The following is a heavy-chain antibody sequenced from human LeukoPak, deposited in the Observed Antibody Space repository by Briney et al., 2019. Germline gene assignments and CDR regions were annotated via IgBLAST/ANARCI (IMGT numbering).Heavy chain of an antibody. CDR2: IYYSGST. Sequence: PSETLSLTCTVSDYYISSGHYWGWIRQPPGKGLEWIGYIYYSGSTNYNPSLKSRVTISVDTSKNQFSLKLSSVTAADTAVYYCARAGDGDYEGAFDYWGQGTLVTVSS. V-gene: IGHV4-61*01. CDR3: ARAGDGDYEGAFDY. D-gene: IGHD4-17*01. J-gene: IGHJ4*02. CDR1: DYYISSGHY.